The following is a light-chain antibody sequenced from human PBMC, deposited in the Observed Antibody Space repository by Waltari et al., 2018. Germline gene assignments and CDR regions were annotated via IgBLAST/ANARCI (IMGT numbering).Light chain of an antibody. CDR1: QSVSSN. CDR2: GAS. CDR3: QQYNSWPPRYT. J-gene: IGKJ2*01. Sequence: EIVMTQSPATLSVSPGERATLSCRASQSVSSNLAWYQQKPGQAPRLLIYGASTRATGIPARFSGSGSGTEFTLTISSLQSEDFALYYCQQYNSWPPRYTFGQGTKLEV. V-gene: IGKV3-15*01.